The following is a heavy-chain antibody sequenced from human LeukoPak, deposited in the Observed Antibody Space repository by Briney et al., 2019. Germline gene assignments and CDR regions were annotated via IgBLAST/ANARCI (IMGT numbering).Heavy chain of an antibody. D-gene: IGHD3-3*01. Sequence: GGSLRLSCAASGFTFSSYAMSWVRQAPGKGLEWVSAIGGSGGSTYYADSVKGRFTISRDNSKNTLYLQMNSLRAEDTAVYYCAKSTIFGVVITEQYFDYWGQGTLVTVSS. V-gene: IGHV3-23*01. J-gene: IGHJ4*02. CDR2: IGGSGGST. CDR3: AKSTIFGVVITEQYFDY. CDR1: GFTFSSYA.